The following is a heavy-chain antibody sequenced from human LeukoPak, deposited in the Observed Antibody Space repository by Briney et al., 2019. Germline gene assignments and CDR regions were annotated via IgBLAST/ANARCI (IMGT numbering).Heavy chain of an antibody. D-gene: IGHD3-10*01. J-gene: IGHJ5*02. Sequence: SETLSLTCAVSGGSISSGGYSWSWIRQPPGKGLEWIGYVYHSGSTYYNPSLKSRVTISVDRSKNQFSLKLSSVTAADTAVYYCARHVPNYSNWFDPWGQGTLVTVSS. CDR2: VYHSGST. V-gene: IGHV4-30-2*01. CDR3: ARHVPNYSNWFDP. CDR1: GGSISSGGYS.